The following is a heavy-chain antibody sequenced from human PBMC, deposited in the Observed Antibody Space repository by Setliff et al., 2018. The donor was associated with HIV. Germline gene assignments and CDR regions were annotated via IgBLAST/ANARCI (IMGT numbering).Heavy chain of an antibody. J-gene: IGHJ3*02. CDR2: FYPGDSDA. Sequence: GESLKISCKASGYTFTNYWIGWVRQLPGKGLEWMGIFYPGDSDARYSPSFQGQITFSADKSVTTAYLQWSSLKASETAMYYCARQRVVATTKLDAFDIGGQGTMVTVSS. V-gene: IGHV5-51*01. CDR1: GYTFTNYW. D-gene: IGHD2-15*01. CDR3: ARQRVVATTKLDAFDI.